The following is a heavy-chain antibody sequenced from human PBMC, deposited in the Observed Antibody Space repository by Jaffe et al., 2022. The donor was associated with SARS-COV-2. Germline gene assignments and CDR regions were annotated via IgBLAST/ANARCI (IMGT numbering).Heavy chain of an antibody. CDR3: ARGVNCGGDCYSWRRDYYYYMDV. CDR1: GGSFSGYY. CDR2: INHSGST. D-gene: IGHD2-21*02. Sequence: QVQLQQWGAGLLKPSETLSLTCAVYGGSFSGYYWSWIRQPPGKGLEWIGEINHSGSTNYNPSLKSRVTISVDTSKNQFSLKLSSVTAADTAVYYCARGVNCGGDCYSWRRDYYYYMDVWGKGTTVTVSS. J-gene: IGHJ6*03. V-gene: IGHV4-34*01.